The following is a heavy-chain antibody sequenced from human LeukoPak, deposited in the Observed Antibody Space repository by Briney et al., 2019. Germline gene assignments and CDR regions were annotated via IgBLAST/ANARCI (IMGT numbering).Heavy chain of an antibody. CDR3: ASPLRYFDWAFDY. V-gene: IGHV3-48*01. D-gene: IGHD3-9*01. CDR2: ISSSSSTI. Sequence: GGSLRLSCAAPGFTFSSYSMDWVRQAPGKGLEWVSYISSSSSTIYYADSVKGRFTISRDNAKNSLYLQMNSLRAEDTAVYYCASPLRYFDWAFDYWGQGTLVTVSS. CDR1: GFTFSSYS. J-gene: IGHJ4*02.